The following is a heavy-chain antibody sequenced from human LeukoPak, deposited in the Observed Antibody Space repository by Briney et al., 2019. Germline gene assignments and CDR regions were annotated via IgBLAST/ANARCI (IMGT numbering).Heavy chain of an antibody. J-gene: IGHJ5*02. CDR2: IYTSGST. Sequence: SETLSLTCTVSGGSISSYYWSWIRQPAGKGPEWIGRIYTSGSTIYNPSLKSRVTMSVDTSKNQFSLKLSSVTAADTAVYYCARESGHRNWSQYNWFDPWGQGTLVTVSS. V-gene: IGHV4-4*07. CDR1: GGSISSYY. D-gene: IGHD1-1*01. CDR3: ARESGHRNWSQYNWFDP.